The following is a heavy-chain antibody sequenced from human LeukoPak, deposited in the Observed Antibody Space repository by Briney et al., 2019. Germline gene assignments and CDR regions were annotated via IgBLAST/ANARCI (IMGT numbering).Heavy chain of an antibody. V-gene: IGHV3-48*02. Sequence: GGSLRLSCAASGFSFSSYSMNWVRQAPGKGLEWVSDIRSSSSTIYYADSVTGRFTISRDNAKTSLYLQMNSLRDEDPAVYYCARAGSHYYGSGSGFYFDYWGQGTLVTVSS. CDR1: GFSFSSYS. CDR3: ARAGSHYYGSGSGFYFDY. D-gene: IGHD3-10*01. CDR2: IRSSSSTI. J-gene: IGHJ4*02.